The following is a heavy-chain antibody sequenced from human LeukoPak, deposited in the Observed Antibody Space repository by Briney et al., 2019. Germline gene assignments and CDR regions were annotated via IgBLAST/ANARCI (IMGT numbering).Heavy chain of an antibody. CDR3: VRDDYGDYTRRFDP. CDR2: ISYSGSS. CDR1: GGSISSSRYY. J-gene: IGHJ5*02. D-gene: IGHD4-17*01. Sequence: SETLSLTCTGSGGSISSSRYYWGWIRQPPGKGLEWIASISYSGSSYYNPSLKSRVTISVDTSKNQVSLQLSSVTAADTAVYYCVRDDYGDYTRRFDPWGQGTLVTVSS. V-gene: IGHV4-39*07.